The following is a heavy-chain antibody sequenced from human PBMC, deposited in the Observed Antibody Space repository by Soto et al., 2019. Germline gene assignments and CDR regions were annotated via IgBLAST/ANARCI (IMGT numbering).Heavy chain of an antibody. CDR1: GGSISSSSYY. CDR3: ARQARGGSGSYSQRSQFDY. J-gene: IGHJ4*02. Sequence: QLQLQESGPGLVKPSETLSLTCTVSGGSISSSSYYWGWIRQPPGKGLEWIGSIYYSGSTYYNPSLKSRVTISVDTSKNQFSLKLSSVTAADTAVYYCARQARGGSGSYSQRSQFDYWGQGTLVTVSS. V-gene: IGHV4-39*01. D-gene: IGHD3-10*01. CDR2: IYYSGST.